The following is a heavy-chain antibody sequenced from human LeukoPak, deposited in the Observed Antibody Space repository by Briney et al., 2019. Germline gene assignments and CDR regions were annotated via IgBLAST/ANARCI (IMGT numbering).Heavy chain of an antibody. V-gene: IGHV1-69*05. J-gene: IGHJ4*02. Sequence: ASAKVSCKASGGTFSSYAISCVRQAPGQGLEWMGGIIPIFGTANYAQKFQGRVTITTDESTSTAYMELSSLRSEDTVVYYCARGGLYDSSGYWLDYWGQGTLVTVSS. CDR1: GGTFSSYA. D-gene: IGHD3-22*01. CDR3: ARGGLYDSSGYWLDY. CDR2: IIPIFGTA.